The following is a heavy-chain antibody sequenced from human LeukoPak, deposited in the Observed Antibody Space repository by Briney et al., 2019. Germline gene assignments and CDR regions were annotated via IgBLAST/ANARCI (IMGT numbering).Heavy chain of an antibody. D-gene: IGHD5-24*01. CDR1: GGTFSSYA. CDR2: IIPIFGTA. J-gene: IGHJ3*02. CDR3: ARDREMATMWGFSAFDI. Sequence: ASVKVSCKASGGTFSSYAISWVRQAPGQGLEWMGRIIPIFGTANYAQTFQGRVTITTDESTSTAYMELSSLRSEDTAVYYCARDREMATMWGFSAFDIWGQGTMVTVSS. V-gene: IGHV1-69*05.